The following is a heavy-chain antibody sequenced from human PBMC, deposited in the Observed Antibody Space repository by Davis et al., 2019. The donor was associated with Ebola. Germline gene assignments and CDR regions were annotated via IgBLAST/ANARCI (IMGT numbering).Heavy chain of an antibody. D-gene: IGHD2-8*01. CDR2: ISVTGADI. CDR1: GFTFSNYA. Sequence: GESLKISCAASGFTFSNYAMSWVRQAPGGGLEWVAGISVTGADIKYADSVRGRFSISRDDSKNTLYLQMDSLRAEDTAVFYCAEGGTNNFLGANWGQGTLVIVSS. V-gene: IGHV3-23*01. CDR3: AEGGTNNFLGAN. J-gene: IGHJ4*02.